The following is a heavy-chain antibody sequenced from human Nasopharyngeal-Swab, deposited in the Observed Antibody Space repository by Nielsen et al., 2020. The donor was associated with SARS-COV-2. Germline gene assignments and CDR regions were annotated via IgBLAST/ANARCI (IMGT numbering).Heavy chain of an antibody. D-gene: IGHD2-15*01. CDR2: IYYSGST. Sequence: SETLSLTCTVSGGSISSSSYYWGWIRQPPGKGLEWIGSIYYSGSTNYNPSLKSRVTISVDTSKNQFSLKLSSVTAADTAVYYCARGRSRFGYCSGGSCYSFDYWGQGTLVTVSS. J-gene: IGHJ4*02. CDR1: GGSISSSSYY. V-gene: IGHV4-39*07. CDR3: ARGRSRFGYCSGGSCYSFDY.